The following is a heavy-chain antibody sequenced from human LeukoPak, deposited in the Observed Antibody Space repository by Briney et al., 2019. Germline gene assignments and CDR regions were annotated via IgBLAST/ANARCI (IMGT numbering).Heavy chain of an antibody. Sequence: GASVKVSCKASGYTFTSYGISWVRQAPGQGLEWMGWISAYNGNTNYAQQFQGRLTITRDTSISTAYVELSRLRSDDTAVYYCARVKTMIIVVSLFDYWGQGTLVTVSS. D-gene: IGHD3-22*01. J-gene: IGHJ4*02. CDR1: GYTFTSYG. V-gene: IGHV1-18*01. CDR3: ARVKTMIIVVSLFDY. CDR2: ISAYNGNT.